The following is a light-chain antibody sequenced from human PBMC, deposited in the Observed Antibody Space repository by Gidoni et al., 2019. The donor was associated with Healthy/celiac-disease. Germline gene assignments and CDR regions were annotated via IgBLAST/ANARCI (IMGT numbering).Light chain of an antibody. CDR1: QSLLHSNGYNY. V-gene: IGKV2-28*01. J-gene: IGKJ1*01. Sequence: DIVMTQSPLSLPVTPGEPASISCRSSQSLLHSNGYNYLDWYLQKPGQSPQLLIYLGSNRASGVPDRFSGSGSGTDFTLKISRVEAEDVVVYSCMQALQTFWTFGQGTKVEIK. CDR3: MQALQTFWT. CDR2: LGS.